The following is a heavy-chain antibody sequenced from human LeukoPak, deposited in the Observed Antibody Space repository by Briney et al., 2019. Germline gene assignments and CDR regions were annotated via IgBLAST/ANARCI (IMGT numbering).Heavy chain of an antibody. D-gene: IGHD3-16*01. Sequence: SETLSLTCAVYGGSLSGYYWSWIRQPPGKGLDCIGQISHSGSPSYNPSLKSRVTISIDTSRNQFSLKVNSVTAADTAVYYCARLMSSYVWGSYTPPNWFDPWGQGALVTVSS. J-gene: IGHJ5*02. CDR3: ARLMSSYVWGSYTPPNWFDP. V-gene: IGHV4-34*01. CDR2: ISHSGSP. CDR1: GGSLSGYY.